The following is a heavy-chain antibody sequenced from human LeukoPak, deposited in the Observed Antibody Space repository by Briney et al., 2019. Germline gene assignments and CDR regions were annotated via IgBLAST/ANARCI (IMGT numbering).Heavy chain of an antibody. Sequence: GGSLRLSCAASGFAFTTSAMTWVRQAPGKGLEWVSGISGSGATDYADSVKGRFTISRDNSKNTLYLQINSLRAEDTAVYFCAKDLNWGGRWGQGTLVTVSS. J-gene: IGHJ4*02. CDR3: AKDLNWGGR. D-gene: IGHD7-27*01. V-gene: IGHV3-23*01. CDR1: GFAFTTSA. CDR2: ISGSGAT.